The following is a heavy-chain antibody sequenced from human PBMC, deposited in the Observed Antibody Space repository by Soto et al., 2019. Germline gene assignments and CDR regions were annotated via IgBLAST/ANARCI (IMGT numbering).Heavy chain of an antibody. CDR2: IIPILGIA. V-gene: IGHV1-69*04. CDR1: GYTFTSYG. J-gene: IGHJ4*02. D-gene: IGHD6-6*01. CDR3: ARDYSDEYSSSGY. Sequence: GASVKVSCKASGYTFTSYGISWVRQAPGQGLEWMGRIIPILGIANYAQKFQGRVTITADKSTSTAYMELSSLRSEDTAVYYCARDYSDEYSSSGYWGQGTLVTVSS.